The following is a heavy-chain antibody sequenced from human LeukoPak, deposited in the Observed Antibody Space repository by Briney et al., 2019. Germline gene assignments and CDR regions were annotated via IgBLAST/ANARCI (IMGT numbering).Heavy chain of an antibody. Sequence: PGGSLRLSCAASGFTFSSYAMSWVRQAPGKGLEWVSAISGSDGTTYYADSVKGRFTISRDNSKGTVYLQMNSLRPEDTAVYYCAKDDAWLQYGNWGRGTLVTVSS. CDR3: AKDDAWLQYGN. CDR2: ISGSDGTT. CDR1: GFTFSSYA. D-gene: IGHD5-24*01. J-gene: IGHJ4*02. V-gene: IGHV3-23*01.